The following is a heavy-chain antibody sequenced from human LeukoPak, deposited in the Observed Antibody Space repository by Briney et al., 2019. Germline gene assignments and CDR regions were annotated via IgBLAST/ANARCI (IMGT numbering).Heavy chain of an antibody. D-gene: IGHD3-22*01. CDR3: ARESADYYDSSGYYYLVYYFDY. J-gene: IGHJ4*02. Sequence: ASVKVSCKAPGYTFTGYYMHWVRQAPGQGLEWMGWLNPNSGGTNYAQKFQGRVTMTRDTSISTAYMELSRLRSDDTAVYYCARESADYYDSSGYYYLVYYFDYWGQGTLVTVSS. CDR1: GYTFTGYY. CDR2: LNPNSGGT. V-gene: IGHV1-2*02.